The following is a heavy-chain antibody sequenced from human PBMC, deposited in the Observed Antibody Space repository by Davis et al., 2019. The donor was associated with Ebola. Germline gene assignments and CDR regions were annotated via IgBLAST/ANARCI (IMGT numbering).Heavy chain of an antibody. CDR3: AREGYYGGNSCAFDI. CDR1: GFTFSSYW. D-gene: IGHD4-23*01. Sequence: PGGSLRLSCPASGFTFSSYWMSWVRQAPGKGLEWVANIKQDGSEKYYVDSVKGRFTISRDNAKNSLYLQMNSLRAEDTAVYYCAREGYYGGNSCAFDIWGQGTMVTVSS. J-gene: IGHJ3*02. CDR2: IKQDGSEK. V-gene: IGHV3-7*01.